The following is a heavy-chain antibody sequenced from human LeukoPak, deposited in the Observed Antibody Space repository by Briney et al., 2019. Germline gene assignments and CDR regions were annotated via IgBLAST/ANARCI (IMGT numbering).Heavy chain of an antibody. D-gene: IGHD5-24*01. V-gene: IGHV4-39*01. Sequence: SETLSLTCSVSGGLISISTHYWSWIRQPPGKGLEWIGEINHSGSTNYNPSLKSRVTISVDTSKNQFSLKLSSVTAADTAVYYCARHVLAWRWLQFDYWGQGTLVTVSS. CDR1: GGLISISTHY. CDR3: ARHVLAWRWLQFDY. CDR2: INHSGST. J-gene: IGHJ4*02.